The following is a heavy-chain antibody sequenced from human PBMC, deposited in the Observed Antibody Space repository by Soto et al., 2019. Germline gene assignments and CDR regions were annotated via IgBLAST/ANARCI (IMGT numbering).Heavy chain of an antibody. CDR1: GGSISSSSYY. V-gene: IGHV4-39*01. CDR3: ARRVATNQYYSYYDLDV. CDR2: IFYSGST. D-gene: IGHD5-12*01. J-gene: IGHJ6*02. Sequence: SETLSLTCTVSGGSISSSSYYWGWIRQSPGKGLEWIGSIFYSGSTYYNPSLKSRVTISVDTSKNQFSLKLSSVTAADTALYYCARRVATNQYYSYYDLDVWAQGTRVPVCS.